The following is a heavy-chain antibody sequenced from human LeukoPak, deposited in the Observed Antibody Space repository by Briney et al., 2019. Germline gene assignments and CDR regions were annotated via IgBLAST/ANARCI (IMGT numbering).Heavy chain of an antibody. CDR2: INWNGGST. J-gene: IGHJ2*01. D-gene: IGHD3-22*01. CDR3: ARGAYYYDSSGIEPGFDL. Sequence: GGSLRLSCAASGFTFDDYGMSWVRQAPGKGLEWVSGINWNGGSTGYADSVKGRFTISRDNAKNSLYLQMNSLRAEDTAVYYCARGAYYYDSSGIEPGFDLWGRGTLVTVSS. V-gene: IGHV3-20*04. CDR1: GFTFDDYG.